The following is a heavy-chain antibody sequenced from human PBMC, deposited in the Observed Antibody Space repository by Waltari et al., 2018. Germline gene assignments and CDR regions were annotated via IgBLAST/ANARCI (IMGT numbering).Heavy chain of an antibody. D-gene: IGHD6-19*01. CDR1: GFTFSSYW. J-gene: IGHJ4*02. CDR3: VMYSSSFLGDC. V-gene: IGHV3-74*01. Sequence: EMQLVESGGGLVQLGGSLRLSCAASGFTFSSYWMHWVRQAPGKGLVSVSNINTDGSITRYADSVRGRFTISRDNAENTLFLQMHSLRAEDTAVYYCVMYSSSFLGDCWGQGTLVTVSS. CDR2: INTDGSIT.